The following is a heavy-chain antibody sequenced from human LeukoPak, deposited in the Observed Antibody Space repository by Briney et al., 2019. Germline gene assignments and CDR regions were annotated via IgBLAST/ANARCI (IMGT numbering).Heavy chain of an antibody. V-gene: IGHV4-39*01. D-gene: IGHD1-26*01. CDR1: GGSISSSSYY. J-gene: IGHJ3*02. CDR3: ARVRWGGPPWAFDI. CDR2: IYYSGST. Sequence: SETLSLTCTVSGGSISSSSYYWGWIRQPPGKGLEWIGSIYYSGSTYYNPSLKSRVTISVDTSKNQFSLKLSSVTAADTAVYYCARVRWGGPPWAFDIWGQGTMVTVSS.